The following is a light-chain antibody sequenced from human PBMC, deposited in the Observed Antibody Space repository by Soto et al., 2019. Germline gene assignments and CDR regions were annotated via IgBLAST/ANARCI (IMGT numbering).Light chain of an antibody. Sequence: EFVLTQSPGTLSLSPGERATLSCRASQSVSSSYLAWYQQRPGPAPMLLIYGASSRATVIPDRFSGSGSGTDVTLTISRLEPEDFAVYYCQQYGSLPWTFGQGTKVESK. CDR1: QSVSSSY. CDR3: QQYGSLPWT. J-gene: IGKJ1*01. V-gene: IGKV3-20*01. CDR2: GAS.